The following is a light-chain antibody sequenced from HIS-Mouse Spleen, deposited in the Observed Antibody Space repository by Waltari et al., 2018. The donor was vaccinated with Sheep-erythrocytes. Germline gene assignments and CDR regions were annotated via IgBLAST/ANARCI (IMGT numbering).Light chain of an antibody. CDR2: AGS. J-gene: IGLJ1*01. CDR1: SSDVGGYNY. CDR3: CSDAGSYNHV. Sequence: QSALTQPRSVSGSPGQSVTISCTGTSSDVGGYNYVSWYQQHPGKAPKLMIYAGSKPPHGGPYAVSGSKSGNTASLTISGLQAEDEADYYCCSDAGSYNHVFATGTKVTVL. V-gene: IGLV2-11*01.